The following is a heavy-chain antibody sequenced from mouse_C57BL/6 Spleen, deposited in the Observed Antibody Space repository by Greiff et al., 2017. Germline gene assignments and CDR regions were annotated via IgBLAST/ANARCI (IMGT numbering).Heavy chain of an antibody. CDR1: GYSITSGYY. J-gene: IGHJ4*01. Sequence: EVQLQESGPGLVKPSQSLSLTCSVTGYSITSGYYWNWIRQFPGNKLEWMGYLSYDGSNNYNPSLKNRISITRDTSKNQFFLKLNSVTTEDTATYYCARPSDDYAMDYWGQGTSVTVSS. V-gene: IGHV3-6*01. CDR3: ARPSDDYAMDY. CDR2: LSYDGSN.